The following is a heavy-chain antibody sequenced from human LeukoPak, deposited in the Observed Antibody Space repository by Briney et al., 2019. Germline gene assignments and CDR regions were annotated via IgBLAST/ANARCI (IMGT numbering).Heavy chain of an antibody. CDR1: GFTFSGSA. CDR3: ARNRLSDV. J-gene: IGHJ6*04. Sequence: GGSLRLSCAASGFTFSGSAMHWVRQASGKGLEWVGRIRSKANSYATAYAASVKGRFTISRDDSKNTAYLQMNSLRAEDTAVYYCARNRLSDVWGKGTTVTVSS. CDR2: IRSKANSYAT. V-gene: IGHV3-73*01. D-gene: IGHD5-12*01.